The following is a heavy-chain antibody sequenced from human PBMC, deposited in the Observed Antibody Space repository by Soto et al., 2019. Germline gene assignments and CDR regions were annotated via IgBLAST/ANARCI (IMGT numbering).Heavy chain of an antibody. CDR3: ARGGIAAAAPPDY. Sequence: TLSLTCTVSGGSISSGDYYWSWIRQPPGKGLEWIGYIYYSGSTYYNPSLKSRVTISVDTSKNQFSLKLSSVTAADTAVYYFARGGIAAAAPPDYRAQRTLVTGSS. D-gene: IGHD6-13*01. CDR1: GGSISSGDYY. CDR2: IYYSGST. V-gene: IGHV4-30-4*01. J-gene: IGHJ4*02.